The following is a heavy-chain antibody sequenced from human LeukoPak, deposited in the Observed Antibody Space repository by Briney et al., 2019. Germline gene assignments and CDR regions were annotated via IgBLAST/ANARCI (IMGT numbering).Heavy chain of an antibody. D-gene: IGHD6-13*01. CDR3: ARASGLAAAGRGRRIQN. CDR1: GFTFSSYW. V-gene: IGHV3-7*01. Sequence: GGSLRLSCAASGFTFSSYWMSWVRQAPGKGLEWVANIKQDGSEKYYVDSVKGRFTISRDNAKNSLYLQMNSLRAEDTAVYYCARASGLAAAGRGRRIQNWGQGTLVTVSS. CDR2: IKQDGSEK. J-gene: IGHJ4*02.